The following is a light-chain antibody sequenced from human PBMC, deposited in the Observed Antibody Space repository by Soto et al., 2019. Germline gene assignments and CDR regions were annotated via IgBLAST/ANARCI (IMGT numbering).Light chain of an antibody. CDR1: QSVSSSY. V-gene: IGKV3-20*01. CDR2: GAS. J-gene: IGKJ2*01. CDR3: QQYCTSHYT. Sequence: DIVLTQSPGTLSLSPGERATLSCRASQSVSSSYLAWYQHTPGQAPRLLIYGASSRSNGIPDRFSGSGSGTDFILTISSLEHDDYAVYSCQQYCTSHYTFGQGTKLEIK.